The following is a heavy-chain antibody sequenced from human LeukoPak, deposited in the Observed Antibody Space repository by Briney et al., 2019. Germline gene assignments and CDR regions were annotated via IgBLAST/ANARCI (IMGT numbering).Heavy chain of an antibody. CDR1: GYTFTGYY. V-gene: IGHV1-2*02. CDR2: INPNSGGT. D-gene: IGHD5-18*01. CDR3: ARGPGGYSYAGGYDY. Sequence: ASVKVSCKASGYTFTGYYMHWVRQAPGQGLEWMGWINPNSGGTNYAQKFQGRVTMTRDTSISTAYMELSRLRSDDTAVYYCARGPGGYSYAGGYDYWGQGTLVTVSS. J-gene: IGHJ4*02.